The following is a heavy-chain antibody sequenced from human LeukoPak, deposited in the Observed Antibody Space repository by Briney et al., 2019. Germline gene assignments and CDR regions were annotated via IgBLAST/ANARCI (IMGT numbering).Heavy chain of an antibody. D-gene: IGHD3-10*01. CDR1: GFTFSSYA. Sequence: QTGGSLRLSCAASGFTFSSYAMSWVRQAPGKGLGWVSGISGSGGSTYYADSVKGRFTISRDNSKNTLYMQMNSLRAEDTAVYYCAKSASSGASSGSFYYWGQGTLVTVSS. J-gene: IGHJ4*02. V-gene: IGHV3-23*01. CDR2: ISGSGGST. CDR3: AKSASSGASSGSFYY.